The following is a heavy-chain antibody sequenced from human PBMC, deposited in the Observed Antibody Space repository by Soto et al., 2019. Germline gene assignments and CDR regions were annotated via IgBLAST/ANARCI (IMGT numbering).Heavy chain of an antibody. Sequence: SVKVCCKASGGTFSSYTISWVRQAPGQGLEWMGRIIPILGIANYAQKFQGRVTITADKSTSTAYMELSSLRSEGTAVYYCARGKADYDILTGYYDYYYGMDVWG. CDR2: IIPILGIA. CDR3: ARGKADYDILTGYYDYYYGMDV. J-gene: IGHJ6*02. D-gene: IGHD3-9*01. V-gene: IGHV1-69*02. CDR1: GGTFSSYT.